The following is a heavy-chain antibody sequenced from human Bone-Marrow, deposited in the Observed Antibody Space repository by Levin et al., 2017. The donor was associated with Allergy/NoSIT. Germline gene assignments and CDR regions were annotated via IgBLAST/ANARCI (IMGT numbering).Heavy chain of an antibody. Sequence: PGGSLRLSCAASGFTFSDYGMTWVRQAPGKGLEWVSTITNSGGSTYYADSVKGRFSISRDNSKNTLYLHMNSLRADDAALYYCTNAKRYSHEQDSHEQFEYWGQGTLVTASS. D-gene: IGHD5-18*01. CDR2: ITNSGGST. CDR1: GFTFSDYG. CDR3: TNAKRYSHEQDSHEQFEY. V-gene: IGHV3-23*01. J-gene: IGHJ4*02.